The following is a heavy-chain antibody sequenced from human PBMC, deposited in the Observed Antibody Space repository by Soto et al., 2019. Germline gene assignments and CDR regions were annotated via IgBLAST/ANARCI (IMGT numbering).Heavy chain of an antibody. V-gene: IGHV5-51*01. D-gene: IGHD2-2*01. CDR2: IYPGDSDT. Sequence: PGESLKISCKGSGYSFTSYWIGWVRQMPGKGLEWMGIIYPGDSDTRYSPSFQGQVTISADKSISTAYLQWSSLKASDTAMHYCATLGYCSSTSCQSYYYGMDVWGQGTTVTVSS. J-gene: IGHJ6*02. CDR3: ATLGYCSSTSCQSYYYGMDV. CDR1: GYSFTSYW.